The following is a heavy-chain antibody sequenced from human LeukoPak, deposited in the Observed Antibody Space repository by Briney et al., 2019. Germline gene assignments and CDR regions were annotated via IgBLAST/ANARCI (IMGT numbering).Heavy chain of an antibody. V-gene: IGHV3-30*18. D-gene: IGHD5-18*01. J-gene: IGHJ4*02. Sequence: GGSLRLSCAASGFTFSSYGMHWVRQAPGKRLEWVAVISYDGSNKYYADSVKGRFTISRDNSKSTLYLQMNSLRAEDTAVYYCANVDTAMGTFDYWGQGTLVTVSS. CDR1: GFTFSSYG. CDR2: ISYDGSNK. CDR3: ANVDTAMGTFDY.